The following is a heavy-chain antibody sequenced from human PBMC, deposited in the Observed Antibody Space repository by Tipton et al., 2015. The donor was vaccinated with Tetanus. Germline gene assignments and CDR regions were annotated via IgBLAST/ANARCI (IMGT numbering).Heavy chain of an antibody. Sequence: SLRLSCAASGFIFSSYGIHWVRQAPGKGLEWVAVSWYDGTDKYYADSVKGRFTISRDNSKNTLYLPLNSLRAGDTAVYYCAREAVGRGGGCFSGDFDNWGEGTQVTVSS. CDR3: AREAVGRGGGCFSGDFDN. V-gene: IGHV3-33*01. CDR1: GFIFSSYG. CDR2: SWYDGTDK. D-gene: IGHD3-16*01. J-gene: IGHJ4*02.